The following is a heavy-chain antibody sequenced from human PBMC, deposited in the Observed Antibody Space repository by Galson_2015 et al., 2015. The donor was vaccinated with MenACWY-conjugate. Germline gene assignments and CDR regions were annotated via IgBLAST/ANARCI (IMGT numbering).Heavy chain of an antibody. V-gene: IGHV5-10-1*01. CDR1: GYRFPSYW. D-gene: IGHD3-10*01. CDR3: ARTYFSGSGSYYYMDV. Sequence: QSGAEVKKPGESLRISCTGSGYRFPSYWISWVRQMPGKGLEWMGRIDPSDSYTHYSPSFQGHVTISVDISTRTAYLQWSSLRASDTAMYYCARTYFSGSGSYYYMDVWANGTTVTVSS. CDR2: IDPSDSYT. J-gene: IGHJ6*03.